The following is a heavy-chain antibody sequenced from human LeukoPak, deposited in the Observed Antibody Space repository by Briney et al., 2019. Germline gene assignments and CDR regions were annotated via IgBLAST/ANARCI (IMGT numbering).Heavy chain of an antibody. Sequence: SGPTLVNPTQTLTLTCTFSGFSLSTCGVGVGWIRQPPEKALEWLALIYWDDDKRYSPSLKSRLTITKDTSKNQVVLTMTNMDPMDTATYYCAHSHGDYDYYGMDVWGQGTTVTVSS. CDR2: IYWDDDK. V-gene: IGHV2-5*02. CDR1: GFSLSTCGVG. CDR3: AHSHGDYDYYGMDV. D-gene: IGHD4-17*01. J-gene: IGHJ6*02.